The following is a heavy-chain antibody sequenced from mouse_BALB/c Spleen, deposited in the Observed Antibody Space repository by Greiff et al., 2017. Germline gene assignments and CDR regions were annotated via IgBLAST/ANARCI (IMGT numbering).Heavy chain of an antibody. V-gene: IGHV5-6-5*01. J-gene: IGHJ4*01. CDR3: AREERWYGAMDY. CDR1: GFTFSSYA. D-gene: IGHD2-1*01. CDR2: ISSGGST. Sequence: EVKLMESGGGLVKPGGSLKLSCAASGFTFSSYAMSWVRQTPEKRLAWVASISSGGSTYYPDSVKGRFTISRDNARNILYLQMSSLRSEDTAMYYCAREERWYGAMDYWGQGTSVTVSS.